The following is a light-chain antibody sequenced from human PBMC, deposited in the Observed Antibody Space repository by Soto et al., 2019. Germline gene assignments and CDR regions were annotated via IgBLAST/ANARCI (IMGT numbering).Light chain of an antibody. J-gene: IGLJ2*01. Sequence: QSVLTQSPSASASLGASVKLTCTLSSGHSSYAIAWHQQQPEKGPRYLMKLNSDGSHSKGDGIPDRFSRSSSGAERYLTISSLQSEDEADYYCQTWGSGTVVFGGGTQLTVL. CDR3: QTWGSGTVV. CDR2: LNSDGSH. V-gene: IGLV4-69*01. CDR1: SGHSSYA.